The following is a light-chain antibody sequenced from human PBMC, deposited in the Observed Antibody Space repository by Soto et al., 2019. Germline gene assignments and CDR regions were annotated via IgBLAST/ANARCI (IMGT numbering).Light chain of an antibody. Sequence: DIPMTQSPSTLSESVVDRVTISCRASQSISSWLAWYQQKPGKAPKLLIYDASSLESGVPSRFSGSGSGTEFTLTISSLQPDDFATYYCQQYNSYWTFGQGTKVDIK. J-gene: IGKJ1*01. CDR1: QSISSW. CDR2: DAS. CDR3: QQYNSYWT. V-gene: IGKV1-5*01.